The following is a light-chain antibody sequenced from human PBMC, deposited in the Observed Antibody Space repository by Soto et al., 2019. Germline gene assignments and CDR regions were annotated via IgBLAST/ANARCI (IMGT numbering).Light chain of an antibody. V-gene: IGLV2-14*01. CDR1: SSDIGSYNY. CDR3: TSFTSSSTYV. CDR2: DVS. J-gene: IGLJ1*01. Sequence: QSALTQPASVSGSPGQSITISCTGTSSDIGSYNYVSWYQQHPGKAPKLMIYDVSNRPSGGANRFSGSKSGNTASLSISGLQADDEADYYCTSFTSSSTYVFGAGTKVTVL.